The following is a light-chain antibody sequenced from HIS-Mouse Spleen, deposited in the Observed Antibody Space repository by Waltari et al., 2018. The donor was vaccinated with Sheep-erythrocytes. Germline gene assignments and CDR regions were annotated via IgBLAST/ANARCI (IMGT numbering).Light chain of an antibody. V-gene: IGKV3-11*01. CDR1: QSVSSY. CDR2: DAS. Sequence: EIVFTQSPAPLSLAPGERATLSCRASQSVSSYLAWYQQQPGQAPRLLIYDASNRATAIPSRFSGSGSGTDFTLTISSLEPEDFAVYYCQQRSNWYTFGQGTKLEIK. J-gene: IGKJ2*01. CDR3: QQRSNWYT.